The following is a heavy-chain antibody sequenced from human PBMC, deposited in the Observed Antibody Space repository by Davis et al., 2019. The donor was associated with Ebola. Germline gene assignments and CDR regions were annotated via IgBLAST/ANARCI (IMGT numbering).Heavy chain of an antibody. J-gene: IGHJ4*02. CDR2: INPNSGGT. V-gene: IGHV1-2*04. Sequence: ASVQVSCKASGYTFTGYYMHWVRQPPGQGLEWMGWINPNSGGTNYAQEFQGWVTMTRDTSISTAYMELSRLRSDDTAVDYCAREGNGIIFDYWGQGTLVTVSS. D-gene: IGHD2-21*01. CDR1: GYTFTGYY. CDR3: AREGNGIIFDY.